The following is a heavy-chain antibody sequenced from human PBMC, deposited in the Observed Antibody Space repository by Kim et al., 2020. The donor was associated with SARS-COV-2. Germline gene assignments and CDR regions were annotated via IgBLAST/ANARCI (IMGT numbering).Heavy chain of an antibody. Sequence: SETLSLSCTVSGGSMTTTNNYGAWIRQPPGKGLEWIGSIYYSGNTYYNPSLKSRVTISVDTSKNQLSLKLSSVTATDTAVYYCARGGVAAAGIDYWGQGTLVTVSS. CDR1: GGSMTTTNNY. V-gene: IGHV4-39*01. CDR2: IYYSGNT. J-gene: IGHJ4*02. CDR3: ARGGVAAAGIDY. D-gene: IGHD6-13*01.